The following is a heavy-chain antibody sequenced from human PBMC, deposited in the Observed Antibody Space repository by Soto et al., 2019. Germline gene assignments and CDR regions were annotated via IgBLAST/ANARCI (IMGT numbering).Heavy chain of an antibody. V-gene: IGHV4-4*07. D-gene: IGHD4-17*01. CDR1: GGSISSYY. J-gene: IGHJ3*02. Sequence: SETLSLTCTFSGGSISSYYWIWIRQPAGKGLEWIGRIYTSGSTNYNPSLKSRVTMSVDTSKNQFSLKLSSVTAADTAVYYCATDYGDYGGQFTHAFDIWGQGTMVTVSS. CDR2: IYTSGST. CDR3: ATDYGDYGGQFTHAFDI.